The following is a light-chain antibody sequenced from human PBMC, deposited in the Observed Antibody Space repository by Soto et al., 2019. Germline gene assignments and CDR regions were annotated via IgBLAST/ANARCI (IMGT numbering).Light chain of an antibody. J-gene: IGKJ1*01. V-gene: IGKV3-15*01. Sequence: EIVMPQSPATLSVSPGERAALSCRASRSVSSNVAWYQQRPGQAPRLLIYGASTRATDIPPRFSGSGSGTEFILTISSLQSEDFAVYYCQQYSNWPRTFGQGTKVDIK. CDR2: GAS. CDR3: QQYSNWPRT. CDR1: RSVSSN.